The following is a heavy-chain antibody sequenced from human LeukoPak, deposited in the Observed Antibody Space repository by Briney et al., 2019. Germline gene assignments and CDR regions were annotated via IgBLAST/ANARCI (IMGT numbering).Heavy chain of an antibody. Sequence: SVKVSCKASGYTFTGYYMHWVRQAPGQGLEWMGGIIRIFGTANYAQKFQGRVTITADKSTSTAYMELSSLRSEDTAVYYCARGGDSSGYYRNDAFDIWGQGTMVTVSS. CDR2: IIRIFGTA. V-gene: IGHV1-69*06. J-gene: IGHJ3*02. CDR3: ARGGDSSGYYRNDAFDI. D-gene: IGHD3-22*01. CDR1: GYTFTGYY.